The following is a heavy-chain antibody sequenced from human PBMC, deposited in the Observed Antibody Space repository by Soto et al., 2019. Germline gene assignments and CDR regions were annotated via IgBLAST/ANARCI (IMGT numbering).Heavy chain of an antibody. CDR2: IWSDGSNK. D-gene: IGHD6-19*01. J-gene: IGHJ4*02. Sequence: QVQLVESGGGVVQPGRSLRLSCAASGFTFSSYGMHWVRQAPGKGLEWVAVIWSDGSNKYYADSVKGRFTISRDNSKNTLYLQMNRLRGKDKAVYYCARDSGSGPDRMGGGQDYWGQGTLVTGSS. CDR1: GFTFSSYG. CDR3: ARDSGSGPDRMGGGQDY. V-gene: IGHV3-33*01.